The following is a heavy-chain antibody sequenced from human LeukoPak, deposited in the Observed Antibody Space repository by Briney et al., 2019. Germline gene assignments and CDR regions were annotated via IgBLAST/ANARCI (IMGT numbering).Heavy chain of an antibody. D-gene: IGHD3-10*01. CDR2: INTNTGNP. CDR3: ARNPSGSQFLWFDP. CDR1: GYTFTSYA. J-gene: IGHJ5*02. Sequence: ASVKVSCKASGYTFTSYAMNWVRQAPGQGLEWMGWINTNTGNPTYAQGFTGRFVFSLDTSVSTAYLQISSLKASDTAMYYCARNPSGSQFLWFDPWGQGTLVTVSS. V-gene: IGHV7-4-1*02.